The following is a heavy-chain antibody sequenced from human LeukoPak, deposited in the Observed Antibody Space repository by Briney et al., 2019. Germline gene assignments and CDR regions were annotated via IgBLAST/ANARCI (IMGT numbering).Heavy chain of an antibody. J-gene: IGHJ4*02. CDR3: ARTYNSDGSVYRHFDY. D-gene: IGHD3-22*01. CDR2: IKRDGSAK. CDR1: GFTFSSYW. Sequence: QPGGSLRLSCAACGFTFSSYWVSWVRQAPGKGLQWVATIKRDGSAKYYVDSVKGRFIISRDNAENSLYLQMDSLGAEDTAVYYCARTYNSDGSVYRHFDYWGQGTLVTVSS. V-gene: IGHV3-7*01.